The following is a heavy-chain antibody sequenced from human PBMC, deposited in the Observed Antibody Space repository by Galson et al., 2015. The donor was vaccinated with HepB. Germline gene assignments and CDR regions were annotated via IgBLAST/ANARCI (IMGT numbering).Heavy chain of an antibody. CDR1: GFTFDDYV. D-gene: IGHD6-6*01. CDR2: ISWNSGSI. J-gene: IGHJ4*02. V-gene: IGHV3-9*01. CDR3: AKDPGRRYSSSYIDY. Sequence: SLRLSCAASGFTFDDYVMHWVRQAPGKGLEWVSGISWNSGSIGYADSVKGRFTISRDNAKNSLYLQMNSLRAEDTALYYCAKDPGRRYSSSYIDYWGQGTLVTVSS.